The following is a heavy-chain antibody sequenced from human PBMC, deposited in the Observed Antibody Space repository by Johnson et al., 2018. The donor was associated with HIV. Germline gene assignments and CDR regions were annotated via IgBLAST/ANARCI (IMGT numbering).Heavy chain of an antibody. J-gene: IGHJ3*02. CDR1: GFSFSNAW. CDR2: IKEDVSEK. D-gene: IGHD3-16*01. V-gene: IGHV3-7*01. Sequence: VYLVESGGGLIQPGGSLRLSCAASGFSFSNAWMNWVRQAPGKGLEWVANIKEDVSEKYYVDSVRGRFTISRDNAKNSLYLQMNSLRAEDTAVYYCAREGEPDGFDIWGQGTMVTVSS. CDR3: AREGEPDGFDI.